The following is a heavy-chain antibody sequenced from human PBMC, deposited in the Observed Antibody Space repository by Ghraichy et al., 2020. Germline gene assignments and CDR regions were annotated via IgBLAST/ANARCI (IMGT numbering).Heavy chain of an antibody. D-gene: IGHD4-11*01. CDR2: IKIDETEK. Sequence: GEYLNISCAASGFSFRSYWMTWVRQAPGKGLEWVANIKIDETEKYYVGSVKGRFTISRDNAKNSLYLQMNSLRAEDTALYYCGRGGPDNSNYAVDIWGQGTMVTVSS. V-gene: IGHV3-7*03. CDR3: GRGGPDNSNYAVDI. CDR1: GFSFRSYW. J-gene: IGHJ3*02.